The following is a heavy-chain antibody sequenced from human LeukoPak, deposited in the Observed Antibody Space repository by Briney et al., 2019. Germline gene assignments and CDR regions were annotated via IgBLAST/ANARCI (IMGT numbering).Heavy chain of an antibody. CDR2: ISSSGSTI. V-gene: IGHV3-48*03. Sequence: GGSLRLSCAASGFTFSSYEMNWVRQAPGKGLEWVSYISSSGSTIYYADSVKGRFTISRGNAKNSLYLQMNSLRAEDTAVYYCAKGVLYYYYYMDVWGKGTTVTVSS. CDR1: GFTFSSYE. J-gene: IGHJ6*03. D-gene: IGHD6-6*01. CDR3: AKGVLYYYYYMDV.